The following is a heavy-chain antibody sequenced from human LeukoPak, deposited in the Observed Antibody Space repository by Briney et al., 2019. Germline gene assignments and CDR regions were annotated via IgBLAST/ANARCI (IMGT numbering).Heavy chain of an antibody. J-gene: IGHJ5*02. D-gene: IGHD1-26*01. Sequence: ASVKVSCKASGYTFTSYYLHWVRQAPGQGLEWMGVINPSGGFTAYPQRFQGRVTMTWDMSTSTVYMDMGSLRSEDTAVYYCARSYSGNYREDWFDPWGQGTLVTVSS. V-gene: IGHV1-46*01. CDR1: GYTFTSYY. CDR3: ARSYSGNYREDWFDP. CDR2: INPSGGFT.